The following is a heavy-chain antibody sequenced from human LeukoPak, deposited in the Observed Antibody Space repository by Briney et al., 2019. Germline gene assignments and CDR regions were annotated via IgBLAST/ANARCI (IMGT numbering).Heavy chain of an antibody. D-gene: IGHD6-6*01. Sequence: SQTLSLTCAISGDSVSSNSAAWNWIRQSPSRDLEWLGRTYYKSKWYNDYAVSVKSRITINPDTSENQFSLQLNSVTPEDTAVYYCTRDSGSYSSSYRFDSWGQGTLVTVSS. V-gene: IGHV6-1*01. CDR3: TRDSGSYSSSYRFDS. CDR2: TYYKSKWYN. J-gene: IGHJ4*02. CDR1: GDSVSSNSAA.